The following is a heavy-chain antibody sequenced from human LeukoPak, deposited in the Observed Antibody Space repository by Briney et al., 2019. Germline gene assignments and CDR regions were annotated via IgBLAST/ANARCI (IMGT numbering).Heavy chain of an antibody. CDR1: GGSISSSSYY. D-gene: IGHD1-26*01. Sequence: SETLSLTCTVSGGSISSSSYYWGWIRQPPGKGLEWIGSIYYSGSTYYNPSLKSRVTISVDTSKNQFSLKLSSVTAADTAVYYCARDSVTVGATAAFDYWGQGTLVTVSS. J-gene: IGHJ4*02. V-gene: IGHV4-39*07. CDR2: IYYSGST. CDR3: ARDSVTVGATAAFDY.